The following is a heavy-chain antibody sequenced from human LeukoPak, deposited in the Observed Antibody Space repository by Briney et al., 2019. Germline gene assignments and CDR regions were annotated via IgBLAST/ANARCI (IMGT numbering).Heavy chain of an antibody. CDR3: ASKVSLEPFDY. V-gene: IGHV3-33*01. Sequence: GGSLRLSCVASGFTLNTYAMHWVRQAPGKGLEWVSVVWFDGSNEDYADSVKGRFTISRDTSKNTLYLQMNSLKVEDTAVYYCASKVSLEPFDYWGQGTLVTVSS. CDR2: VWFDGSNE. D-gene: IGHD4-11*01. J-gene: IGHJ4*02. CDR1: GFTLNTYA.